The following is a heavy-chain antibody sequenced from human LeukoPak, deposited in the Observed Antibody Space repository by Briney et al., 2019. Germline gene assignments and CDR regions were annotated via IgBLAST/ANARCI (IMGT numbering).Heavy chain of an antibody. CDR2: INWNGGST. Sequence: GGSLRLSCAASGFTFDEYGMSWVRQAPGKGLEWVSGINWNGGSTGYADSVKGRFTISRDNAKNSLYLQMNSLRAEGTAVYYCAKDDGYCSGGSCYSYYYYYYYMDVWGKGTTVTISS. CDR3: AKDDGYCSGGSCYSYYYYYYYMDV. V-gene: IGHV3-20*04. D-gene: IGHD2-15*01. J-gene: IGHJ6*03. CDR1: GFTFDEYG.